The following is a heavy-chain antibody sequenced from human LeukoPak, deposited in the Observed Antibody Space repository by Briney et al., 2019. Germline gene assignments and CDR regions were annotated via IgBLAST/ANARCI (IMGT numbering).Heavy chain of an antibody. V-gene: IGHV4-4*07. J-gene: IGHJ4*01. CDR2: IYTSGST. CDR1: SVSLGSYY. D-gene: IGHD6-6*01. Sequence: SETLSLTCTVSSVSLGSYYWNWLRQPAGKGLEWIGHIYTSGSTNYNPSLKRRVTMSVDTSKNQFSLKLNSVTAADTAFYYCTREYSSSSGKAIDYWGHGTLVTVSS. CDR3: TREYSSSSGKAIDY.